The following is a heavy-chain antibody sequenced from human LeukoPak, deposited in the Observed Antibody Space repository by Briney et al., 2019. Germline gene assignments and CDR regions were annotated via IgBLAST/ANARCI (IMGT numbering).Heavy chain of an antibody. Sequence: GGSLRLSCAVSGFTFSRYYMSWIRQAPGKGLGWVSYISDSGSTVFYADSVKGRFTISRDNSKNALYLQMNSLRAEDTAVYYCVYCTSWQRFGAFNYYVMDVWGQGTTVTVSS. D-gene: IGHD6-13*01. CDR3: VYCTSWQRFGAFNYYVMDV. CDR1: GFTFSRYY. V-gene: IGHV3-11*01. J-gene: IGHJ6*02. CDR2: ISDSGSTV.